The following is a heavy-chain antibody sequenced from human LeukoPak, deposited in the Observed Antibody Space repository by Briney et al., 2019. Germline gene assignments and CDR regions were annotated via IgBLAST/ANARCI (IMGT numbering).Heavy chain of an antibody. V-gene: IGHV3-74*01. Sequence: GGSLRLSCAASGFTFDDYAMHWVRQAPGKGLVWVSRINSDGSSTSHADSVKGRFTISRDNAKNTLYLQMNSLRAEDTAVYYCARAYYDILTGPDYWGQGTLVTVSS. CDR3: ARAYYDILTGPDY. D-gene: IGHD3-9*01. CDR2: INSDGSST. J-gene: IGHJ4*02. CDR1: GFTFDDYA.